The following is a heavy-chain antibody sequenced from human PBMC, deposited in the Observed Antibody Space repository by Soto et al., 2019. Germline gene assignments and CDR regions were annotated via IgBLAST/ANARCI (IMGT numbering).Heavy chain of an antibody. CDR2: ISYDGSKK. CDR3: ARDPHLSPYEQQVTVTTYADY. J-gene: IGHJ4*02. Sequence: QVQLVESGGGVVQPGRSLRLSCAASGFTFSSYAMHWVRQAPGKGLEWVAVISYDGSKKYYADSVKGRFTISRDNLKNTLYLQLNRLRAEDTAVCNCARDPHLSPYEQQVTVTTYADYWGQGSLVTVSS. V-gene: IGHV3-30-3*01. CDR1: GFTFSSYA. D-gene: IGHD4-17*01.